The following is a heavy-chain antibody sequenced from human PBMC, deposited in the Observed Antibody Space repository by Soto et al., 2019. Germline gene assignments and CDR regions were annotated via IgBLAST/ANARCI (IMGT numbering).Heavy chain of an antibody. CDR1: GYTFTSYG. CDR2: ISAYNGNT. CDR3: ARARPGSGSYTFDY. D-gene: IGHD3-10*01. Sequence: ASVKVSCKASGYTFTSYGISWVRQAPGQGLEWMGWISAYNGNTNYAQKLQGRVTMTTDTSTSTAYMELRSLRSDDTAVYYCARARPGSGSYTFDYWGQGTLVTVSS. J-gene: IGHJ4*02. V-gene: IGHV1-18*01.